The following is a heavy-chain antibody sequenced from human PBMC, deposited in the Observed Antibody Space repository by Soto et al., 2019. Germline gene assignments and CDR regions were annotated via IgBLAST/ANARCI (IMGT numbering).Heavy chain of an antibody. Sequence: ASVKVSCKASGYTFTNYGISCVRQAPGQGLEWMGRISAYNGNTNYAQKLQGRVTMTTDTSTSTAYMELRSLRSDDTAVYYCARDRGYNWNYGWFDPWGQGTLVTVSS. V-gene: IGHV1-18*01. CDR1: GYTFTNYG. J-gene: IGHJ5*02. CDR2: ISAYNGNT. D-gene: IGHD1-7*01. CDR3: ARDRGYNWNYGWFDP.